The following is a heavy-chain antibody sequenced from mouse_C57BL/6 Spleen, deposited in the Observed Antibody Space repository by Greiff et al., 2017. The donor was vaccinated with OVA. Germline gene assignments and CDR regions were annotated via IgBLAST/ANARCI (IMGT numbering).Heavy chain of an antibody. CDR3: ARYGGSSFYAMDY. Sequence: QVQLQQPGAELVMPGASVKLSCKASGYTFTSYWMHWVQQRPGQGLEWIGEIDPSDSYTNYNQKFKGQSTLTVDNSSSTAYLQLSSLTSEDSAVYYCARYGGSSFYAMDYWGQGTSVTVSS. J-gene: IGHJ4*01. CDR2: IDPSDSYT. V-gene: IGHV1-69*01. D-gene: IGHD1-1*01. CDR1: GYTFTSYW.